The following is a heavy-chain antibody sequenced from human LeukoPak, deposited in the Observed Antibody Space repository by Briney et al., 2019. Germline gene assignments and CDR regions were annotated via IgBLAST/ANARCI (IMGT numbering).Heavy chain of an antibody. CDR3: AKFGVNGGY. CDR2: ISGSGVTT. Sequence: GGSLRLSCAASGFTFSNNAMSWVRQAPGKGLEWVSAISGSGVTTYYADSVKGRFTISRDNSKNTLYLQMNSLRAEDTAVYYCAKFGVNGGYWGQGTLVTVSS. CDR1: GFTFSNNA. D-gene: IGHD3-10*01. J-gene: IGHJ4*02. V-gene: IGHV3-23*01.